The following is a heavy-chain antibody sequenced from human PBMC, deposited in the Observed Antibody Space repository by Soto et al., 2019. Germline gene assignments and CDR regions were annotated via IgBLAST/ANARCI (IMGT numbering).Heavy chain of an antibody. Sequence: QVQLVESGGGVVQPGRSLRLSCAASGFTFSSYAMHWVRQAPGKGLEWVAVISYDGSNKYYADSVKGRFTISRDNSKNTLYLQMNSLRAEDTAVYYCARDNSILLVPAATFDYWGQGTLVTVSS. V-gene: IGHV3-30-3*01. CDR3: ARDNSILLVPAATFDY. J-gene: IGHJ4*02. D-gene: IGHD2-2*01. CDR1: GFTFSSYA. CDR2: ISYDGSNK.